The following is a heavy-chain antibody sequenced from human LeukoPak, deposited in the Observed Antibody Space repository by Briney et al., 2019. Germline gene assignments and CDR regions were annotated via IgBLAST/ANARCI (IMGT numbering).Heavy chain of an antibody. CDR2: IYYSGTT. J-gene: IGHJ4*02. D-gene: IGHD6-19*01. V-gene: IGHV4-59*01. Sequence: PSETLSRTCTVSGGSISSYYWSWIRQPPGKGLEWIGYIYYSGTTNYNPSLESRVTISVDTSKNQFSLKLTSVTAADTAVYYCARGGYSSGSDYWGQGTLVTVSS. CDR1: GGSISSYY. CDR3: ARGGYSSGSDY.